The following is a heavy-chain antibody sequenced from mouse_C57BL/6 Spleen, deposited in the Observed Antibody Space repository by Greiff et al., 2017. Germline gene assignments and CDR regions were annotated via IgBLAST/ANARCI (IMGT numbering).Heavy chain of an antibody. CDR2: IFPGSGST. CDR3: ARELIYDGSPFAY. D-gene: IGHD2-3*01. V-gene: IGHV1-75*01. J-gene: IGHJ3*01. CDR1: GYTFTDYY. Sequence: VQLQQSGPELVKPGASVKISCKASGYTFTDYYINWVKQRPGQGLEWIGWIFPGSGSTYYNEKFKGKATLTVDKSSSTAYMLLSSLTSEDSAVYFCARELIYDGSPFAYWGQGTLVTVSA.